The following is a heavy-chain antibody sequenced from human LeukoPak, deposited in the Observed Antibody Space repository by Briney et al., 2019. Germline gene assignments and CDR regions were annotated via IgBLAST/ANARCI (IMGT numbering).Heavy chain of an antibody. CDR2: IYDTGST. CDR3: GRHRGGRFSGSYCDY. V-gene: IGHV4-59*08. D-gene: IGHD1-26*01. Sequence: SSETLSLTCTVSGGSISSYYWSWIRQSPGKGLEWIGYIYDTGSTNYNPSLKSRVTMSVDTSKNQFSLKLSSVTAADTAVYYCGRHRGGRFSGSYCDYWGQGTLVTVSS. CDR1: GGSISSYY. J-gene: IGHJ4*02.